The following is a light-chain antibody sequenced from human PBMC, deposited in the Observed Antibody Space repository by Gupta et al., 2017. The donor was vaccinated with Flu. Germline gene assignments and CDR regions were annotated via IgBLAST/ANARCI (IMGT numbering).Light chain of an antibody. CDR1: SLRSYH. V-gene: IGLV3-19*01. CDR2: GKD. Sequence: QTVRITGQGDSLRSYHASWYQQKPGQAPVLVFYGKDNRPSGIPDRFSVSRSGDTASLTITGARAEDEADYYCNCRDSSGSHPVVFGGGTKLTVL. J-gene: IGLJ2*01. CDR3: NCRDSSGSHPVV.